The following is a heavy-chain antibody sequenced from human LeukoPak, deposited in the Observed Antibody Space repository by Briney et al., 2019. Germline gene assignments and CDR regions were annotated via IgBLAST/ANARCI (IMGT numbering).Heavy chain of an antibody. V-gene: IGHV2-5*01. CDR3: AHRPSGMAAVSFES. J-gene: IGHJ4*02. CDR1: GGSISSYYWT. CDR2: INSNDDK. Sequence: TLSLTCTVSGGSISSYYWTWIRQPPGKALEWLALINSNDDKRYSPSLKSRLTISRDTSKNQVVLTMANMDLADTATYYCAHRPSGMAAVSFESWGQGNLVTVSS. D-gene: IGHD6-13*01.